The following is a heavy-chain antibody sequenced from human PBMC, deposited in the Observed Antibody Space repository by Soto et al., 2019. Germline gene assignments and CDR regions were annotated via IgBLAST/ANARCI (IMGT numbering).Heavy chain of an antibody. CDR2: IWYDGSNK. J-gene: IGHJ4*02. V-gene: IGHV3-33*01. Sequence: QVQLVESGGGVVQPGRSLRLSCAASGFTFSSYGMHWVRQAPGKGLEWVAVIWYDGSNKYYADSVKGRFTISRDNYKNPLLLQINIRGDDDTVLYYATREVVATVPVINYFSLDFWGKGTLVTVSS. D-gene: IGHD1-26*01. CDR3: TREVVATVPVINYFSLDF. CDR1: GFTFSSYG.